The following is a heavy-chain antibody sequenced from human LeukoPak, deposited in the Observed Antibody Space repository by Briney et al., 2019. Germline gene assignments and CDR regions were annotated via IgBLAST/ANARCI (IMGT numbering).Heavy chain of an antibody. J-gene: IGHJ4*02. V-gene: IGHV4-59*01. CDR2: IYYSGST. CDR1: GGSISSYY. CDR3: ASSRLGRFDY. D-gene: IGHD2-2*01. Sequence: SETLSLTCSVSGGSISSYYWSWIRQPPGKGLEWIGYIYYSGSTNYNPSLKSRVTISVDTSKNQFSLKLSSVTAADTAVYYCASSRLGRFDYWGQGTLVTVSS.